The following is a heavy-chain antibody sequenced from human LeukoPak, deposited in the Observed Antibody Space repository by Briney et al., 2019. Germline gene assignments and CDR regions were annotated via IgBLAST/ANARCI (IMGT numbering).Heavy chain of an antibody. CDR2: INWNGGST. CDR1: GFTFDDYG. J-gene: IGHJ5*02. Sequence: GGSLRLSCAASGFTFDDYGMSWVRQAPGKGLEWVSGINWNGGSTGYADSVKGRFTISRDNAKNSLYLQVNSLRAEDTALYYCARDPWGTEDNWNYGWFDPWGQGTLVTVSS. CDR3: ARDPWGTEDNWNYGWFDP. V-gene: IGHV3-20*04. D-gene: IGHD1-7*01.